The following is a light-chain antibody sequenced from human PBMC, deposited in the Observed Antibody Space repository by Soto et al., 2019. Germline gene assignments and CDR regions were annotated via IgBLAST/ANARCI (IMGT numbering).Light chain of an antibody. V-gene: IGLV1-40*01. Sequence: QSVLTQPPSVSGAPGQRVTISCTGSSSNIGAGYNVHWYQQFPGTAPTLLIYVNSNRPSGVPDRFSGSKSGTSASLAITGLQAEDEADYYCQAYDSSLSGYGFGTGTKLTFL. CDR1: SSNIGAGYN. J-gene: IGLJ1*01. CDR2: VNS. CDR3: QAYDSSLSGYG.